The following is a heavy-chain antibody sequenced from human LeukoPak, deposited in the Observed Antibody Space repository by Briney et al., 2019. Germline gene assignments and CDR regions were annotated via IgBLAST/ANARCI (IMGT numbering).Heavy chain of an antibody. D-gene: IGHD6-13*01. Sequence: GGSLRLSCVASGFSFSSFGMHWVRQAPGKGLEWVALISFDGSNVYYADSVKGRFTISRDNAKNALYLQMNSLRAEDTAVYYCARSPYSSSWYFDYWGQGTLVTVSS. V-gene: IGHV3-30*03. CDR3: ARSPYSSSWYFDY. J-gene: IGHJ4*02. CDR1: GFSFSSFG. CDR2: ISFDGSNV.